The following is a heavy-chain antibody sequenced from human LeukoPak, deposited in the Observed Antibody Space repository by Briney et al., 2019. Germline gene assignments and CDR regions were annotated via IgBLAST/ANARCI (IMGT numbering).Heavy chain of an antibody. Sequence: GGSLRLSCAASGFTFDDYGMSWVRQAPGKGLEWASGINWNGGSTGYADSVKGRFTISRDNAKNSLYLQMNSLRAEDTALYYCARSIVGAATLSSYYFDYWGQGTLATISS. CDR3: ARSIVGAATLSSYYFDY. CDR2: INWNGGST. V-gene: IGHV3-20*04. D-gene: IGHD1-26*01. CDR1: GFTFDDYG. J-gene: IGHJ4*02.